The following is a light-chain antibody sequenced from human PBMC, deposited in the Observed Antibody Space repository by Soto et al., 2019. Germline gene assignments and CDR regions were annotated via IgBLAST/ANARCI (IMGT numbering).Light chain of an antibody. CDR1: QSVSSN. Sequence: EILLTQSPATLSVSAGGRGSLACSASQSVSSNLAWYQQKPGRAPRLLIYGASTRATGIPARFSGSGSGTEFTLTISSLQSEDFAVYYCQQFNYWPPITFGQGTRLEIK. V-gene: IGKV3-15*01. CDR3: QQFNYWPPIT. J-gene: IGKJ5*01. CDR2: GAS.